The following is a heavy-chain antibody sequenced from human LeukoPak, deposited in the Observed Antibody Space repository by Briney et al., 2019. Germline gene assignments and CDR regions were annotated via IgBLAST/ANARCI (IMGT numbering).Heavy chain of an antibody. V-gene: IGHV3-21*01. CDR1: GFTFSSYS. CDR3: ARAPGSGYYGMDV. J-gene: IGHJ6*02. Sequence: GGSLRLSCAASGFTFSSYSMNWVRQAPGKGLEWVSSISSRSSYIYYADSVKGRFTISRDNAKNSLYLQMNSLRAEDTAVYYCARAPGSGYYGMDVWGQGTTVTVSS. CDR2: ISSRSSYI.